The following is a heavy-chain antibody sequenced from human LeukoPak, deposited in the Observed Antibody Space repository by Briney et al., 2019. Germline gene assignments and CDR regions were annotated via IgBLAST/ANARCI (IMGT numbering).Heavy chain of an antibody. CDR2: INIGGTNA. Sequence: GGSLRLSCAASGLTFNDYYMSWIRQAPGKGLEWLSYINIGGTNAHYADSVKGRFTISRDNAKKSLYLEMNNLRAEDTAVYYCATDGAGFDTWGQGVLVTVSS. CDR1: GLTFNDYY. CDR3: ATDGAGFDT. J-gene: IGHJ5*02. V-gene: IGHV3-11*01.